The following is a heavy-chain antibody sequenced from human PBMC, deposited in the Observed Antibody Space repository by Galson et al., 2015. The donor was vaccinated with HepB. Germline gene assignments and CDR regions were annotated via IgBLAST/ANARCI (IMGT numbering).Heavy chain of an antibody. J-gene: IGHJ5*02. Sequence: SLRLSCAASGFTFSSYGMHWVRQAPGKGLEWVAVIWYDGSNKYYADSVKGRFTISRDNSKNTLYLQMNSLRAEDTAVYYCARGPLDCGGDCYLFDPWGQGTLVTVSS. D-gene: IGHD2-21*01. CDR2: IWYDGSNK. V-gene: IGHV3-33*01. CDR3: ARGPLDCGGDCYLFDP. CDR1: GFTFSSYG.